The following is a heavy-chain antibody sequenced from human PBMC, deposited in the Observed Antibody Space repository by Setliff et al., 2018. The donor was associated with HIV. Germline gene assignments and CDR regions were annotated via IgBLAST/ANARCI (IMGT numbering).Heavy chain of an antibody. CDR1: GYTFTSYA. J-gene: IGHJ4*02. V-gene: IGHV1-3*01. D-gene: IGHD6-19*01. CDR2: LNAGNGDT. CDR3: ARDRGDRGLVRNYFDY. Sequence: ASVKVSCKASGYTFTSYALHWVRQAPGQRLEWMGWLNAGNGDTKYSQKFQGRVTITRDTSASTAYMELSSLRSEDTAVYYCARDRGDRGLVRNYFDYWGQGTLVTVSS.